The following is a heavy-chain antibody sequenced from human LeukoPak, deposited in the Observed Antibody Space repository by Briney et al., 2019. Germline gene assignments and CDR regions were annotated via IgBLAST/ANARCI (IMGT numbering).Heavy chain of an antibody. J-gene: IGHJ4*02. CDR2: LYSDDTT. Sequence: GGSLRLSCAASGFTVSSNYMNWVRQAPGKGLEWVSVLYSDDTTYYAESAKGRFTISRDNAKNTLYLQMNNIRAEDTAVYYCAGWGLPENYALFDYWAQGTRVTVPS. V-gene: IGHV3-66*01. CDR1: GFTVSSNY. D-gene: IGHD1-26*01. CDR3: AGWGLPENYALFDY.